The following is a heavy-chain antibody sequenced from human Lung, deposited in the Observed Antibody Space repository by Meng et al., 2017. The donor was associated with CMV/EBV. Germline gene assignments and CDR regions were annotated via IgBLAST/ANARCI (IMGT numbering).Heavy chain of an antibody. D-gene: IGHD3-3*01. CDR1: GYTFSSHG. J-gene: IGHJ5*02. CDR3: ARDAGFWGGYVTTWFDP. V-gene: IGHV1-18*01. CDR2: ISAYNGNT. Sequence: ASVKVSCKASGYTFSSHGITWVRQAPGQGLEWMGWISAYNGNTNYAQKFQGRVTMTTEKSTNTAYMELRGLRSDDTAVYYCARDAGFWGGYVTTWFDPWGQGTLVTVSS.